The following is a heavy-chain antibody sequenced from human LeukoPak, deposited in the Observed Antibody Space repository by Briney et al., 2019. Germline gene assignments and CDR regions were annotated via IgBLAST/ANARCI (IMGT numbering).Heavy chain of an antibody. CDR1: GFTFSTYG. J-gene: IGHJ4*02. V-gene: IGHV3-23*01. D-gene: IGHD2-15*01. CDR2: ISARGGNT. CDR3: ARVSGCTGGNCYSTGDGY. Sequence: GGTLRLSCAASGFTFSTYGMSWVRQAPGKGLDWVSSISARGGNTYYADSVKGRFTISRDNSKNTLYLQMNSLTAGDTAVYYCARVSGCTGGNCYSTGDGYWGQGTLVTVSS.